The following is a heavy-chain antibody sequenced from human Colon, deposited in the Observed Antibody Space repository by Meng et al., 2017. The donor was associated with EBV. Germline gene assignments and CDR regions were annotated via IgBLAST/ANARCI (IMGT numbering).Heavy chain of an antibody. D-gene: IGHD3-10*01. CDR1: GGSFRDYY. Sequence: QGQLPRWGARLLKPSEPLSRSCAVYGGSFRDYYWTWIRHPPGKGLEWIGEIDHRGNTKYNPSLKSRVTISLDTSKKQFSLKVSSVTAADSAVYYCARRGPSGNFSPWSQGALVTVSS. V-gene: IGHV4-34*01. CDR2: IDHRGNT. CDR3: ARRGPSGNFSP. J-gene: IGHJ5*02.